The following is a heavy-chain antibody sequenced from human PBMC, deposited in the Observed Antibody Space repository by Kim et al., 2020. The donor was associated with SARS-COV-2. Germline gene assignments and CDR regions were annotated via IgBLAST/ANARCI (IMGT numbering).Heavy chain of an antibody. D-gene: IGHD3-10*01. CDR1: GFTFSDYY. Sequence: GGSLRLSCAASGFTFSDYYMSWIRQAPGKGLEWVSYISSSGSTIYYADSVKGRFTISRDNAKNSLYLQMNSLRAEDTAVYYCARDLRGVNRHWFEPWGQGTLVTVSS. V-gene: IGHV3-11*01. CDR3: ARDLRGVNRHWFEP. J-gene: IGHJ5*02. CDR2: ISSSGSTI.